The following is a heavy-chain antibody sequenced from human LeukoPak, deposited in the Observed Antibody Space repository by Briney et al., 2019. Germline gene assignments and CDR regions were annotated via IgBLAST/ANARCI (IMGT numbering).Heavy chain of an antibody. V-gene: IGHV3-23*01. Sequence: GGSLRLSCAASGFTFSSYAMSWVRQAPEKGLEWVSAISGSGGSTYYADSVKGRFTISRDNSKNTLYLQMNSLRAEDTAVYYCAKPLGQWYSSSSLINYYYYFMDVWGKGTTVTVSS. CDR1: GFTFSSYA. CDR2: ISGSGGST. D-gene: IGHD6-6*01. CDR3: AKPLGQWYSSSSLINYYYYFMDV. J-gene: IGHJ6*03.